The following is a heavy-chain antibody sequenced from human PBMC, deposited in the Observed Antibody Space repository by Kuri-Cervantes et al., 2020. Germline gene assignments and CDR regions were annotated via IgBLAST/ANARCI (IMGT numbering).Heavy chain of an antibody. CDR1: GFTFSSYA. V-gene: IGHV3-30*01. CDR3: ARGARRTSNWFDP. D-gene: IGHD3-16*01. Sequence: GGSLRLSSAASGFTFSSYAMHWVRQAPGKGLEWVAVISYDGSNKYYADSVKGRFTISRDNSKNTLYLQMNSLRSEDTAVYYCARGARRTSNWFDPWGQGTLVTVSS. J-gene: IGHJ5*02. CDR2: ISYDGSNK.